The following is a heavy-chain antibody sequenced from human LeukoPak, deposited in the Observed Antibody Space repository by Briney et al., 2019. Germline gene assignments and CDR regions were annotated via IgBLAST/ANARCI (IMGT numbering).Heavy chain of an antibody. CDR1: GGSISSYY. CDR3: AVSSGGSCNDNASGCFDY. Sequence: PSETLSLTCTVSGGSISSYYWSWIRQPPGKGLEWIGEINHSGSTNYNPSLKSRVIISVDTSKNQFSLKLSSVTAADTAVYYCAVSSGGSCNDNASGCFDYWGQGTLVTVSS. V-gene: IGHV4-34*01. D-gene: IGHD2-15*01. J-gene: IGHJ4*02. CDR2: INHSGST.